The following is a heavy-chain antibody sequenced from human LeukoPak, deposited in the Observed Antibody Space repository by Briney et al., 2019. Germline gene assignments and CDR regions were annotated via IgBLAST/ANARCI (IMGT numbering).Heavy chain of an antibody. D-gene: IGHD3-10*01. V-gene: IGHV3-30*02. J-gene: IGHJ4*02. CDR2: IRYDGSNK. CDR3: AKDVSMVRGEGPDY. Sequence: PGGSLRLSCAASGFTFSTYEMNWVRQAPGKGLEWVAFIRYDGSNKYYADSVKGRFTISRDNSKNTLYLQMNSLRAEDTAVYYCAKDVSMVRGEGPDYWGQGTLVTVSS. CDR1: GFTFSTYE.